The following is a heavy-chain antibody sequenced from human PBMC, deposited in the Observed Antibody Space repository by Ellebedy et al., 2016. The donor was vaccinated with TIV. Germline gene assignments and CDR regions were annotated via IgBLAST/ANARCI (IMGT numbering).Heavy chain of an antibody. D-gene: IGHD3-10*01. V-gene: IGHV3-30*18. CDR3: AKDRGPFYYYGMDV. Sequence: GESLKISCAASGFTSSGYAMHWVRQSPGKGLEWVAVMSYDEVNKYYADSVKGRFTISGDNSKKTMYLQMNSLRAEDTAVYYCAKDRGPFYYYGMDVWGQGTTVTVSS. CDR2: MSYDEVNK. CDR1: GFTSSGYA. J-gene: IGHJ6*02.